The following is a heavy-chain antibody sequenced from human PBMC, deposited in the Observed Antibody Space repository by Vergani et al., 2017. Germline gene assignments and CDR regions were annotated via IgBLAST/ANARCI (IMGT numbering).Heavy chain of an antibody. V-gene: IGHV1-2*02. D-gene: IGHD3-16*01. CDR3: ARVKGGY. CDR1: GYTFTSYD. J-gene: IGHJ4*02. CDR2: INPNSGGT. Sequence: QVQLVQSGAEVKKPGASVKVSCKASGYTFTSYDINWVRQAPGQGLEWMGWINPNSGGTKYAQKFQGRVTMTRDTSISTAYMELSGLTSDDTAVYYCARVKGGYWGQGTLVTVSS.